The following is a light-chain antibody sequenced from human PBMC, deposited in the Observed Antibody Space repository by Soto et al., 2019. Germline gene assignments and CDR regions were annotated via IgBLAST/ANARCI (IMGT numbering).Light chain of an antibody. J-gene: IGKJ1*01. CDR2: GAS. V-gene: IGKV3-20*01. CDR3: QQYGSSGWT. CDR1: QSVSSSY. Sequence: EIVLTQSPGTLSLSPGERATLSCRASQSVSSSYLAWYQQKPGQAPRLLIYGASSRASGTPDRFRGSGSGTDFTLTISRLEPEDVAVYYCQQYGSSGWTFGQGTKVEIK.